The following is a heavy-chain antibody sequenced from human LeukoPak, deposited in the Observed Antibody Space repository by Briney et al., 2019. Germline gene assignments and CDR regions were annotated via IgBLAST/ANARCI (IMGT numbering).Heavy chain of an antibody. CDR1: GGSISSGGYY. Sequence: SQTLSLTCTVSGGSISSGGYYWSWIRQHPGKGLEWIGYIYYSGSTYYNPSLKSRVTISVDTSKNQFSLKLSSVTAADTAVYYCARVRVSQNAFDIWGQGTMVTVSS. V-gene: IGHV4-31*03. CDR2: IYYSGST. D-gene: IGHD3-10*01. CDR3: ARVRVSQNAFDI. J-gene: IGHJ3*02.